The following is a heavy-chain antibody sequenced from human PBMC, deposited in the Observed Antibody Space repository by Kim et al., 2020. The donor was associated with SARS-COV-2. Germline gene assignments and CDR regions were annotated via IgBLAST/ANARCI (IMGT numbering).Heavy chain of an antibody. CDR3: ARDSQWLVTP. Sequence: NTKYSQKFQGRVTITRDTSASTAYMELSSLRSEDTAVYYCARDSQWLVTPWGQGTLVTVSS. V-gene: IGHV1-3*01. D-gene: IGHD6-19*01. CDR2: NT. J-gene: IGHJ5*02.